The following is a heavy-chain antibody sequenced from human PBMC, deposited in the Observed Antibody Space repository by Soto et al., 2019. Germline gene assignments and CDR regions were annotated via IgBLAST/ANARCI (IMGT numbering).Heavy chain of an antibody. V-gene: IGHV3-9*01. CDR3: AKVYCSGGRSYPAIDY. D-gene: IGHD2-15*01. CDR2: ISWNSGSI. Sequence: WVRHDPGQGLEWVSGISWNSGSIGYADSVKGRFTISRDNAKNSLYLQMISLRAEDTALYYGAKVYCSGGRSYPAIDYWGPVTLVTVSS. J-gene: IGHJ4*02.